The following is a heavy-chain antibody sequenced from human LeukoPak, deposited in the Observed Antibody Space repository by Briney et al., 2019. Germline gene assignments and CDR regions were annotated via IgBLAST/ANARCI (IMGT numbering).Heavy chain of an antibody. CDR3: ASGEWLARLFEY. J-gene: IGHJ4*02. V-gene: IGHV3-53*01. D-gene: IGHD6-19*01. CDR1: GFTVSSNY. CDR2: IYAGDST. Sequence: GGSLRLSCAVSGFTVSSNYMSWVRQAPGKGLEWVSVIYAGDSTYYADSVKGRFTVSRDNSKNTLYLQMSSLRDEDTAVYYCASGEWLARLFEYWGQGTLVTVSS.